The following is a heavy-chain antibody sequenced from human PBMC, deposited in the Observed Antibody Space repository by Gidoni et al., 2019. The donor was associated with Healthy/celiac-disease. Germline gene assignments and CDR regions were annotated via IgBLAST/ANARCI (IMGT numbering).Heavy chain of an antibody. Sequence: QVQLQQWGAGRLKPSETLSLTCAVYGGSFSGSYWSWIRQPPGKGLEWIGELNHSGSTNYNPSLKSRVTISVDTSKNQFSLKLSSVTAADTAVYYCASAGRYCSGGSCYSSAYWGQGTLVTVSS. J-gene: IGHJ4*02. CDR3: ASAGRYCSGGSCYSSAY. D-gene: IGHD2-15*01. V-gene: IGHV4-34*01. CDR2: LNHSGST. CDR1: GGSFSGSY.